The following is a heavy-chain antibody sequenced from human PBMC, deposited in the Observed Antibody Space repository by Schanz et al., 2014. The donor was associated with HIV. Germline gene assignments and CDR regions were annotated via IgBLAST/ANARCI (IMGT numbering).Heavy chain of an antibody. CDR2: ISYEGSKR. V-gene: IGHV3-30-3*01. CDR1: GFTFSSFA. J-gene: IGHJ4*02. D-gene: IGHD6-13*01. Sequence: VQLVESGGGVVQPWRSLRLSCAASGFTFSSFAMHWVRQAPGKGLEWVTLISYEGSKRYYADSVKGRVTVSRDNTKNTLYLQMNSLTPEDTAVYYCARDAEGSWKWGYFDYGGQGILVTVSS. CDR3: ARDAEGSWKWGYFDY.